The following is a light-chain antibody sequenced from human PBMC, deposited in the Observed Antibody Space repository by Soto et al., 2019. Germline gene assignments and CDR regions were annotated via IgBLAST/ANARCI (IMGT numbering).Light chain of an antibody. V-gene: IGLV2-14*03. CDR2: DVT. CDR3: TSYTSSSTYV. CDR1: SSDVGGYNY. J-gene: IGLJ1*01. Sequence: QSVLTQPASVSGSPGQSITISCTGTSSDVGGYNYVFWYQHPPGKAPKLMIYDVTNRPSGVSNRFSGSKSGNTASLTISGLQAEDEAEYYCTSYTSSSTYVFGTRTKVTVL.